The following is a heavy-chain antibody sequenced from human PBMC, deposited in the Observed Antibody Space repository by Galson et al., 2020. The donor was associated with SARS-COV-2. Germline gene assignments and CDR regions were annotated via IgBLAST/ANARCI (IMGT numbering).Heavy chain of an antibody. V-gene: IGHV3-33*01. CDR2: IWYDGSNK. J-gene: IGHJ3*02. CDR3: AGGSSSHAFDI. Sequence: ETGGSLRLSCEASGFTFSTYGMDWVRQAPGKGLEWVAVIWYDGSNKYYADSVKGRFTISRDNSKNTLYLQLNSLRADDTAVYYCAGGSSSHAFDIWGQGTMVTVSS. CDR1: GFTFSTYG. D-gene: IGHD3-16*01.